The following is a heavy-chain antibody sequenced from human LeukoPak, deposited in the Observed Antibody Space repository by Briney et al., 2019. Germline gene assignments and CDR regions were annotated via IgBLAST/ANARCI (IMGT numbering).Heavy chain of an antibody. CDR1: GFTFSSYG. CDR3: AKDPGGYSYGPVSYFDY. D-gene: IGHD5-18*01. Sequence: GSLRLSCAASGFTFSSYGMHWVRQAPGKGLEWVAVISYDGSNKYYADSVKGRFTISRDNSKNTLYLQMNSLRAEDTAVYYCAKDPGGYSYGPVSYFDYWGQGTLVTVSS. V-gene: IGHV3-30*18. J-gene: IGHJ4*02. CDR2: ISYDGSNK.